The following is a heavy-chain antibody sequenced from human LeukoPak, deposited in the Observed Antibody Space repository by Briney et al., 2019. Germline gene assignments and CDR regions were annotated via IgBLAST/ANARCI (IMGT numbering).Heavy chain of an antibody. Sequence: GGSLRLSCAVSGFTIGSYGMHWVRQAPGRGLEWVAVISYDGSNKYYADSVKGRFTISRDNSKNTLYLQMNSLRAEDMALYYCAKEINWGSNWFDPWGQGTLVTVSS. V-gene: IGHV3-30*19. D-gene: IGHD7-27*01. CDR1: GFTIGSYG. J-gene: IGHJ5*02. CDR3: AKEINWGSNWFDP. CDR2: ISYDGSNK.